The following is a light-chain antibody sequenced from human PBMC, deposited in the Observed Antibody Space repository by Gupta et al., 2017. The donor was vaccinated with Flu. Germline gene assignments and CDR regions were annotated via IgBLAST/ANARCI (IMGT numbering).Light chain of an antibody. Sequence: DIVMSQSPDSMAVSLGETATINCKSSQSVLYSPNKKNYLAWYQQKAGQPPNLLIYWASTRESGVPDRFSGSGSGTDFSLTISSLQAEDVAVYYCQQDHSIPWTFGQGTRVEIK. CDR2: WAS. V-gene: IGKV4-1*01. J-gene: IGKJ1*01. CDR1: QSVLYSPNKKNY. CDR3: QQDHSIPWT.